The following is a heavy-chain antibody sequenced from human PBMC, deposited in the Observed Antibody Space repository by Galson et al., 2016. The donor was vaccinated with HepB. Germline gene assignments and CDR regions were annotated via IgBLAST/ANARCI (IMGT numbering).Heavy chain of an antibody. V-gene: IGHV3-23*01. D-gene: IGHD4-17*01. CDR1: GLSLSPYA. J-gene: IGHJ3*02. CDR3: AKDRLSGHGDYSWGIFDI. Sequence: SLRLSCAGSGLSLSPYAMSWGRQAPGKGLEWVSGISASGGSKTYADSVRGRFIISRDNSNNELFLQMNSLTTEDTAIYFCAKDRLSGHGDYSWGIFDIWGRGTEVTVSS. CDR2: ISASGGSK.